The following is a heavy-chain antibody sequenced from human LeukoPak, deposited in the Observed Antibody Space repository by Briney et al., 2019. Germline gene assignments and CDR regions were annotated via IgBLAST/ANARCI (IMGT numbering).Heavy chain of an antibody. CDR3: AISTYSGSYADY. CDR2: ISAYSGDT. CDR1: GYTFTSSG. D-gene: IGHD1-26*01. V-gene: IGHV1-18*01. Sequence: ASVRVSFQASGYTFTSSGISWVRQAPGQGLEWMGWISAYSGDTDFPEKLQGRVTMTTDPSTSTVYMELRSLRSDDTAVYYCAISTYSGSYADYWGQGTLVTVSS. J-gene: IGHJ4*02.